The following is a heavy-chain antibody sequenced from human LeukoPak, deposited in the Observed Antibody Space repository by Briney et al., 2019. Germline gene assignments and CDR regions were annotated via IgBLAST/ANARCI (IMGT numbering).Heavy chain of an antibody. V-gene: IGHV1-69*06. CDR1: GGTFSSYA. Sequence: ASVKVSCKASGGTFSSYAISWVRQAPGQGLEWMGGIIPIFGTANYAQKFRGRVTITADKSTSTAYMELSSLRSEDTAVYYCARGREWELHTGGFDYWGQGTLVTVSS. CDR2: IIPIFGTA. CDR3: ARGREWELHTGGFDY. J-gene: IGHJ4*02. D-gene: IGHD1-26*01.